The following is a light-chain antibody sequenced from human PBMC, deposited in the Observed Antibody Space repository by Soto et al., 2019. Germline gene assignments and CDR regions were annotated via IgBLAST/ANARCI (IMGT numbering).Light chain of an antibody. CDR1: SSNIGKNY. CDR3: AAWDDSLSGFYL. CDR2: SNS. Sequence: QSVLTQPPSASGTPGQGVTISGSGSSSNIGKNYVYWYQQLPGTAPELLIYSNSQRPSGVPDRFSASKSGTSASLAISGLRSEDEADYYCAAWDDSLSGFYLFGTGTKVTVL. V-gene: IGLV1-47*02. J-gene: IGLJ1*01.